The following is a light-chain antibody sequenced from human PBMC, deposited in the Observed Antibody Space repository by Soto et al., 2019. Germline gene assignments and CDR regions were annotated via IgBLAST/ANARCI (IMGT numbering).Light chain of an antibody. CDR3: QSYDSSLTTFV. J-gene: IGLJ1*01. CDR2: GDN. CDR1: SSNIGAEYD. Sequence: QSALTQPPSVSGSPGQSVAISCTWISSNIGAEYDVHWYQQLPGTAPKRPIYGDNNRPSGVPDRFSGSKSGTSASLAITGLQPEDEADYYCQSYDSSLTTFVFGTGTKVTVL. V-gene: IGLV1-40*01.